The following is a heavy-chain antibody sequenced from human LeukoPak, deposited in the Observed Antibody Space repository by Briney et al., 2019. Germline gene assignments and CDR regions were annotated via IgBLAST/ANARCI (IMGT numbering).Heavy chain of an antibody. D-gene: IGHD2/OR15-2a*01. CDR1: GFTFSSYA. CDR2: ISYDGSNK. Sequence: PGRSLRLSCAASGFTFSSYAMHWVRQAPGKGLEWVAVISYDGSNKYYADSVKGRFTISRGNSKNTLYLQMNSLRAEDTAVYYCARLTFGQLDYWGQGTLVTVSS. J-gene: IGHJ4*02. V-gene: IGHV3-30-3*01. CDR3: ARLTFGQLDY.